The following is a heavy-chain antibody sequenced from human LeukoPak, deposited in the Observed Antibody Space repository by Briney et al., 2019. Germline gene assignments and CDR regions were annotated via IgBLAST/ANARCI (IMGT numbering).Heavy chain of an antibody. CDR2: ISGSGGST. CDR3: AKSYVVVAATSVYYFDY. D-gene: IGHD2-15*01. Sequence: PGGSLRLSCAASGFTFSTYVMSWVRQAPGKGLEWVSSISGSGGSTYYADSVKGRFTISRDNSKNTLYLQMNSLRAEDTAVYYCAKSYVVVAATSVYYFDYWGQGTLVTVSS. V-gene: IGHV3-23*01. CDR1: GFTFSTYV. J-gene: IGHJ4*02.